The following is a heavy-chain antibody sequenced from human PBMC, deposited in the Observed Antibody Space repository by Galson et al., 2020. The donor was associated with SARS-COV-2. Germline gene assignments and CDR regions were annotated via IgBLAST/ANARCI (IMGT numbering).Heavy chain of an antibody. CDR2: IIPIFGTA. D-gene: IGHD2-2*01. CDR3: AREGYCSSTSCYGVYCFDY. J-gene: IGHJ4*02. V-gene: IGHV1-69*13. CDR1: GGTFSSYA. Sequence: SVKVSCKASGGTFSSYAISWVRQAPGQGLEWMGGIIPIFGTANYAQKFQGRVTITADESTSTAYMELSSLRSEDTAVYYCAREGYCSSTSCYGVYCFDYWGQGTLVTVSS.